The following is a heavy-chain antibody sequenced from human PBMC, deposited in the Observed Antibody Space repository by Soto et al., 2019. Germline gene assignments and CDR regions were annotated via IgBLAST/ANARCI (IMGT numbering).Heavy chain of an antibody. D-gene: IGHD4-17*01. Sequence: QVQLVQSGAEVKKPGASVKVSCKASGYTFTSYGISWVRQAPGQGLEWMGWISAYNGNTNYAQKLQGRVTMTTDTSTITAYMELRSLRSDDTAVYYCARVPHDYGDYALDYYMDVWGKGTTVTVSS. CDR3: ARVPHDYGDYALDYYMDV. CDR1: GYTFTSYG. CDR2: ISAYNGNT. J-gene: IGHJ6*03. V-gene: IGHV1-18*01.